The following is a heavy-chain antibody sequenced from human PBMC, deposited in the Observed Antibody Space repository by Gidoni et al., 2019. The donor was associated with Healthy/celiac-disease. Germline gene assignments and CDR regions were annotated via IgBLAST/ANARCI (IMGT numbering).Heavy chain of an antibody. CDR3: AKGLESKSDYGGNSPDAFDI. D-gene: IGHD4-17*01. J-gene: IGHJ3*02. Sequence: QVQLVESGGGVVQPGRSLRLSCAASGFTFSSYSMHWVRQAPGKGLEWVAVISYDGSNKYYADSVKGRFTISRDNSKNTLYLQMNSLRAEDTAVYYCAKGLESKSDYGGNSPDAFDIWGQGTMVTVSS. CDR2: ISYDGSNK. V-gene: IGHV3-30*04. CDR1: GFTFSSYS.